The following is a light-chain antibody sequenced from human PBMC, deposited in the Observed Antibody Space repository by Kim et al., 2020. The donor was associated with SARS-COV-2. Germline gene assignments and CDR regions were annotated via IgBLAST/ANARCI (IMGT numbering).Light chain of an antibody. Sequence: QTVHIANTGSSSNVGAPHRFHRYQQRPGTAPKPLIYGNTNRPSGVPDRFSGSKSDTSAFLAITGLQAEDEADYYCQSFDSRLGVLVFGGGTQLTVL. CDR1: SSNVGAPHR. J-gene: IGLJ2*01. V-gene: IGLV1-40*01. CDR3: QSFDSRLGVLV. CDR2: GNT.